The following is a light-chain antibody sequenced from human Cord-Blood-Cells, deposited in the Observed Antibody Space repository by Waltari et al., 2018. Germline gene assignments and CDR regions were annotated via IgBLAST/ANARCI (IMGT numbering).Light chain of an antibody. CDR3: AAWDDSLNVV. V-gene: IGLV1-44*01. CDR1: SSNIGGNT. Sequence: QSVLTQPPSASGTPGQRVTFSSCGSSSNIGGNTVNRYQQLPGTAPKPPMFSNNQRPSAVPDRFSGSKSGTSASLAISGRQSEDEADYYCAAWDDSLNVVFGGGTKLSVL. J-gene: IGLJ2*01. CDR2: SNN.